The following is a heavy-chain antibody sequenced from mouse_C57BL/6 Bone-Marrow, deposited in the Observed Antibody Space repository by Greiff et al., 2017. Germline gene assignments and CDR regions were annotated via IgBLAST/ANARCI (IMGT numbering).Heavy chain of an antibody. J-gene: IGHJ1*03. CDR3: ADDGYYDWYFDV. D-gene: IGHD2-3*01. Sequence: QVQLQQPGAELVKPGASVKLSCKASGYTFTSYWMNWVKQRPGQGLEWIGMIHPNSGSTNYNEKFKSKATLTVDKSSSTAYMQLSSLTSEDSAVYYCADDGYYDWYFDVWGTGTTVTVSS. CDR1: GYTFTSYW. CDR2: IHPNSGST. V-gene: IGHV1-64*01.